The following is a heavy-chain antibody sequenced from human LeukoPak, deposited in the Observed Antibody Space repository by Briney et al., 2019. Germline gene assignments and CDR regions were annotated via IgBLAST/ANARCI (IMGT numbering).Heavy chain of an antibody. CDR1: GYTFTSYG. CDR2: ISAYNGNT. V-gene: IGHV1-18*01. Sequence: GASVKVSCKASGYTFTSYGISWVRQAPGQGLEWMGWISAYNGNTNYAQKLQGRVTVTTDTSTSTAYMELRSLRSDDTAVYYCARSGYSSSYYGMDVWGQGTTVTVSS. J-gene: IGHJ6*02. D-gene: IGHD6-13*01. CDR3: ARSGYSSSYYGMDV.